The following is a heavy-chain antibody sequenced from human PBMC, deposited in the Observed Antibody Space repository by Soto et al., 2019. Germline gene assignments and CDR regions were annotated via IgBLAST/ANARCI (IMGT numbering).Heavy chain of an antibody. D-gene: IGHD2-2*01. CDR2: ISAYNGNT. CDR1: GYTFTSYG. Sequence: GASLKVSCKASGYTFTSYGISWVRQAPGQGLEWMGWISAYNGNTNYAQKLQGRVTMTTDTSTSTAYMELRSLRSDDTAVYYCARVLVVPGLSYNWFDPWGQGTLVNVSS. J-gene: IGHJ5*02. V-gene: IGHV1-18*01. CDR3: ARVLVVPGLSYNWFDP.